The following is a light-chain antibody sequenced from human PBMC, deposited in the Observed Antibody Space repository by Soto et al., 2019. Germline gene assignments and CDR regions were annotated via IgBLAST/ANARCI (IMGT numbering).Light chain of an antibody. CDR3: QQSYSSHRA. Sequence: DIQMTQSPSSLSASVGDRVIITCRASQYISNYLNWYQQKPGKARKLLIYAASTLQSGVPSTFSGTGSWTHLTLTISTLRPEDFPTYYCQQSYSSHRAVGQGTKVDSK. V-gene: IGKV1-39*01. J-gene: IGKJ1*01. CDR2: AAS. CDR1: QYISNY.